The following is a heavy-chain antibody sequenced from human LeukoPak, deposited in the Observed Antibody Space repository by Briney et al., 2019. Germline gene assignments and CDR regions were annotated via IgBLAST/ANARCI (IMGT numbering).Heavy chain of an antibody. J-gene: IGHJ4*02. CDR2: IYYSGST. D-gene: IGHD2-15*01. CDR1: GGSISSYH. Sequence: SETLSLTCTVSGGSISSYHWSWIRQPPGKGLEWIGYIYYSGSTNYNPSLKSRVTISVDTSKNQFSLKLSSVTAADTAVYYCARRSSCSGGSCSLGLDYWGQGTLVTVSS. V-gene: IGHV4-59*08. CDR3: ARRSSCSGGSCSLGLDY.